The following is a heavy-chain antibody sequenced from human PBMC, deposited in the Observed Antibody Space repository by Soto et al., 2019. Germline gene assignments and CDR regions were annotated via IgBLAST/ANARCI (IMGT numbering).Heavy chain of an antibody. CDR3: ESDYGGNSGRYYYYGMDV. CDR1: GGSISSYY. V-gene: IGHV4-59*01. D-gene: IGHD4-17*01. J-gene: IGHJ6*02. CDR2: IYYSGST. Sequence: SETLSLTCTVSGGSISSYYWSWIRQPPGKGLEWIGCIYYSGSTNYNPSLKSRVTISVDTSKNQFSLKLSSVNAADPAVYYCESDYGGNSGRYYYYGMDVWGQGTTVTVSS.